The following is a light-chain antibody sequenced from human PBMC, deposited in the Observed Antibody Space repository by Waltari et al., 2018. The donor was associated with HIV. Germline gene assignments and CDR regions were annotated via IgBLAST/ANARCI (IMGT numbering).Light chain of an antibody. CDR3: AVWDDNLSGYV. CDR2: KNN. Sequence: QSVLTQPPSASGTPGQTVTISCSASQSNIGSTFEHWYQQLPGAAPKLLIYKNNQRPSGVPDRFSGSKSGTSASLAISGLRSEDEADYYCAVWDDNLSGYVFGTGTKVTVL. V-gene: IGLV1-47*01. CDR1: QSNIGSTF. J-gene: IGLJ1*01.